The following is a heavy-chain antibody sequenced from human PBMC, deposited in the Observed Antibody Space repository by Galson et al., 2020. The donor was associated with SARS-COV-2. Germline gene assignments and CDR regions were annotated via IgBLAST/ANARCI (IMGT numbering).Heavy chain of an antibody. Sequence: SETLSLTCTVSGGSISSGAYYWSWIRQHPGKGLEWIGYIYYSGSTYYNPSLKSRVTISVDTSKNQFSLKLSSVTAADTAVYYCARAVTIFGVVPQVAFDYWREGTLVTVSS. CDR1: GGSISSGAYY. CDR2: IYYSGST. V-gene: IGHV4-31*03. J-gene: IGHJ4*02. D-gene: IGHD3-3*01. CDR3: ARAVTIFGVVPQVAFDY.